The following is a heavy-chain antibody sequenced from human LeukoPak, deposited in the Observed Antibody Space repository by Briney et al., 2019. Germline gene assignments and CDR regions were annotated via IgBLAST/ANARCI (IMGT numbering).Heavy chain of an antibody. CDR3: ARPAYDSSVYSSDY. CDR1: GYTFTDYA. CDR2: INPNIGGA. D-gene: IGHD3-22*01. V-gene: IGHV1-2*06. J-gene: IGHJ4*02. Sequence: ASVKVSCKASGYTFTDYAMHWVRQTPGQGLEWMGRINPNIGGANYAQKFQGRATMTRDTSISTAYMELSRLRSDDTAVYYCARPAYDSSVYSSDYWGQGTLVTVSS.